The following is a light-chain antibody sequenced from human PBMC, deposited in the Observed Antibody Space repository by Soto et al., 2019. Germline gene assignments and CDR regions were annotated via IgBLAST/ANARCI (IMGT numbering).Light chain of an antibody. J-gene: IGLJ1*01. CDR3: SSYTSTSTDV. CDR1: SSDVGDYNS. Sequence: QSALTQPASVSGSPGQSITISCTGASSDVGDYNSVSWYQQHPGKAPKLMIYYVTDRPSGVSNRFSGSKSGNTASLTISGFQAEDEADYYCSSYTSTSTDVFGTGTKVTVL. CDR2: YVT. V-gene: IGLV2-14*01.